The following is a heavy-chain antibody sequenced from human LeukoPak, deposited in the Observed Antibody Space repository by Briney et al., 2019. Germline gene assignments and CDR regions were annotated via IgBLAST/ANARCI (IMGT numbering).Heavy chain of an antibody. CDR3: ARDCSSTSCYESDEPYYYGMDV. V-gene: IGHV3-33*01. D-gene: IGHD2-2*01. J-gene: IGHJ6*02. CDR1: GFTFNNYD. CDR2: IWNDGSNK. Sequence: GGSLRLSCAASGFTFNNYDIHWVRQAPGKGLEGVAVIWNDGSNKYYADSVKGRFTISRDNSKNTLYLQMNSLRAEDTAVYYCARDCSSTSCYESDEPYYYGMDVWGQGTTVTVSS.